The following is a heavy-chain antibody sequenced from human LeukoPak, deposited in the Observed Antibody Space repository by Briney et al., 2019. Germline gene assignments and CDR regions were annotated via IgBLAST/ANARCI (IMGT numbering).Heavy chain of an antibody. CDR2: IYYSGST. CDR3: AREYSSSSDFDY. CDR1: GFTFSSYA. V-gene: IGHV4-39*07. D-gene: IGHD6-6*01. J-gene: IGHJ4*02. Sequence: GSLRLSCAASGFTFSSYAMSWVRQAPGKGLEWIGSIYYSGSTYYNPSLKSRVTISVDTSKNQFSLKLSSVTAADTAVYYCAREYSSSSDFDYWGQGTLVTVSS.